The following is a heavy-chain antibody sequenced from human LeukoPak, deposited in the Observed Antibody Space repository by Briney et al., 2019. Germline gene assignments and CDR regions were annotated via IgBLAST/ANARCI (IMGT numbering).Heavy chain of an antibody. CDR3: ARVGTYYDILTGYYSFDY. J-gene: IGHJ4*02. V-gene: IGHV1-2*02. CDR1: GYTFTGYY. Sequence: GASVKVSCKASGYTFTGYYMHWVRQAPGQGLEWMGWINPNSGGTNYAQKFQGRVTMTRDTSISTAYMELSRLRSDDTAVYYCARVGTYYDILTGYYSFDYWGQGTLVTVSS. D-gene: IGHD3-9*01. CDR2: INPNSGGT.